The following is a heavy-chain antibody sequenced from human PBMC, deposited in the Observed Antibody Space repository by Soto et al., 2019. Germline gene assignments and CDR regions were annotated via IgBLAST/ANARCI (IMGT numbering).Heavy chain of an antibody. D-gene: IGHD2-2*01. CDR1: GGTFSSYA. J-gene: IGHJ6*02. Sequence: QVQLVQSGAEVKKPGSSVKVSCKASGGTFSSYAISWVRQAPGQGLEWMGGIIPIFGTANYAQKFQGRVTITADESTSTAYMELSSLSSEDTAVYYCASYCSSTSCRRYYYYGMDVWGQGTTVTVSS. CDR3: ASYCSSTSCRRYYYYGMDV. V-gene: IGHV1-69*01. CDR2: IIPIFGTA.